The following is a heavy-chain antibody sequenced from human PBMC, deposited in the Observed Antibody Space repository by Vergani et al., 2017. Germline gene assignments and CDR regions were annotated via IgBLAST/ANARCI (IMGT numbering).Heavy chain of an antibody. CDR1: GFTFSSYA. Sequence: ELQLLESGGGLVQPGGSLRLSCAASGFTFSSYAMSWVRQAPGKGLEWVSAISGSGGSTYYADSVKGRFTISRDNSKNTLYLQMNSLRAEDTAVYYCAKGDIVVVVAALDYWGQGTLVTVSS. CDR2: ISGSGGST. D-gene: IGHD2-15*01. V-gene: IGHV3-23*01. CDR3: AKGDIVVVVAALDY. J-gene: IGHJ4*02.